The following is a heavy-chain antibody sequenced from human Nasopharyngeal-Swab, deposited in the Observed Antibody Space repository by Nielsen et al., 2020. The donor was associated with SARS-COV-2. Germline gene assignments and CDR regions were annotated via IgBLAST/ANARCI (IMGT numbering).Heavy chain of an antibody. CDR3: AREMGYSYGRDY. D-gene: IGHD5-18*01. Sequence: WIRQPPGKGLEWISYISSTGTTIYYADSVKGRFTISRDNAKNSLFLQMNSLRAEDTALYYCAREMGYSYGRDYWGQGTQVTVSS. V-gene: IGHV3-48*03. CDR2: ISSTGTTI. J-gene: IGHJ4*02.